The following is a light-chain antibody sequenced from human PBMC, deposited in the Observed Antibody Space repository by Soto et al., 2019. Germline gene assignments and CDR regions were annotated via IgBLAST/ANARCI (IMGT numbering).Light chain of an antibody. CDR1: SSDVGNYNY. Sequence: QSALAQSASVSGSPGQSITISCTGTSSDVGNYNYVSWYQQHPGEVPKLLIFNVNNRPSGVSNRFSGSKSGNTASLTISGLQAEDEADHYCSSFTRSTTYVCGTGTKV. CDR3: SSFTRSTTYV. V-gene: IGLV2-14*01. J-gene: IGLJ1*01. CDR2: NVN.